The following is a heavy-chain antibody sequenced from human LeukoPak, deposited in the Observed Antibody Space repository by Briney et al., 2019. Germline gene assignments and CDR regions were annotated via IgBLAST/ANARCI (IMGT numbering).Heavy chain of an antibody. CDR3: ARPQNSDWHYFDY. Sequence: ASVKVSCMASGYTFTSYHMHWVRQAPGQGLEWMGLINPSGGSTSYAQKFQGRVTMTRDTSTNTVYMELSSLRSEDTAVYYCARPQNSDWHYFDYWGQGTLVTVSS. V-gene: IGHV1-46*01. J-gene: IGHJ4*02. CDR1: GYTFTSYH. D-gene: IGHD2-21*02. CDR2: INPSGGST.